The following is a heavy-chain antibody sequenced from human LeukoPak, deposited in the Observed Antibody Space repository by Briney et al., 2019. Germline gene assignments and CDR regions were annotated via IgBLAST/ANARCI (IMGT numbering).Heavy chain of an antibody. V-gene: IGHV4-4*07. CDR3: ARGAVVRYFDWLTPFDY. D-gene: IGHD3-9*01. CDR2: IYTSGST. J-gene: IGHJ4*02. Sequence: SETLSLTCTVSGGSINSYYWSWIRQPAGKGLEWIGRIYTSGSTNYNPSLKSRVTMSVDTSKNQFSLKLSSVTAADTAVYYCARGAVVRYFDWLTPFDYWGQGTLVTVSS. CDR1: GGSINSYY.